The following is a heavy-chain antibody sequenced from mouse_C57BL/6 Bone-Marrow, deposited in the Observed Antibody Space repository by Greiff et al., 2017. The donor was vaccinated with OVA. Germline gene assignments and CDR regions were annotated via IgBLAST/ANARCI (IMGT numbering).Heavy chain of an antibody. CDR3: ARLTAQATDY. J-gene: IGHJ2*01. D-gene: IGHD3-2*02. Sequence: QVQLKQPGAELVMPGASVKLSCKASGYTFTSYDINWVKQRPGQGLEWIGWIYPRDGSTKYNEKFKGKATLTVDTSSSTAYMELHSLTSEDSAVYFCARLTAQATDYWGQGTTLTVSS. CDR1: GYTFTSYD. V-gene: IGHV1-85*01. CDR2: IYPRDGST.